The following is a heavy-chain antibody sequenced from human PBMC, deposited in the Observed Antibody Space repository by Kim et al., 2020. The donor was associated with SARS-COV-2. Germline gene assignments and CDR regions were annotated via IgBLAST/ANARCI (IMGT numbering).Heavy chain of an antibody. J-gene: IGHJ3*02. Sequence: SETLSLTCAVFGGSFSTHHWSWIRQPPGRGLEWIGEINNRGATSYNVSLKSRVTISIDTSKNQFSLTLTSMVASDTAIYYCARVVGDPVPDAFDIWGRGTTVSVSS. V-gene: IGHV4-34*01. CDR1: GGSFSTHH. CDR3: ARVVGDPVPDAFDI. CDR2: INNRGAT. D-gene: IGHD2-21*01.